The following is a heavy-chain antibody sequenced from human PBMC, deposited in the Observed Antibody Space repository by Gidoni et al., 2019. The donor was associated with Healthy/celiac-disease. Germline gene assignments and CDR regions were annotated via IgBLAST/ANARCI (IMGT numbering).Heavy chain of an antibody. CDR3: ASNWGWGGWFDP. Sequence: QLQLQESGPGLVKPSETLSLTCTVPGGPISSSSYYWGWIRQPPGKGLEWIGSIYYSGSTCYNPSLKSRVTISVDTSKNQFSLKLSSVTAADTAVYYCASNWGWGGWFDPWGQGTLVTVSS. CDR2: IYYSGST. V-gene: IGHV4-39*01. D-gene: IGHD7-27*01. J-gene: IGHJ5*02. CDR1: GGPISSSSYY.